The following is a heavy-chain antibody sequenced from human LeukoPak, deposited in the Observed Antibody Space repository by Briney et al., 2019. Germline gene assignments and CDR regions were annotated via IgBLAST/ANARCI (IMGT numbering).Heavy chain of an antibody. J-gene: IGHJ4*02. V-gene: IGHV3-9*01. CDR1: GFTFDDYA. CDR3: AKGGTTWTRYYFDY. Sequence: GGSLRLSCAASGFTFDDYAMHWVRQAPGKGQEWVSGISWNSGSIGYADSVKGRFTISRDNAKNSLYLQMNSLRAEDTALYYCAKGGTTWTRYYFDYWGQGTLVTVSS. CDR2: ISWNSGSI. D-gene: IGHD1-7*01.